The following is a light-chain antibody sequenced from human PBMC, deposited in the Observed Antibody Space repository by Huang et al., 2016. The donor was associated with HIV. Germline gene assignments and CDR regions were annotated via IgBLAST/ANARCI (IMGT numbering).Light chain of an antibody. Sequence: DILMTQSPDFLAVSLGERATINCKSSRKVFYSSNSKNYLAWYQQKPGQPPKLLIHGASTRESGVPDRFSGGGSGTDFTLTISSLQAEDVAIYYCQQYYTSPFTFGPGTKVDIQ. V-gene: IGKV4-1*01. J-gene: IGKJ3*01. CDR2: GAS. CDR1: RKVFYSSNSKNY. CDR3: QQYYTSPFT.